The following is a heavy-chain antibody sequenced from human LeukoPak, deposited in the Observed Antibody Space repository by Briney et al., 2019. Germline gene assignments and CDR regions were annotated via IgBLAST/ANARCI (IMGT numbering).Heavy chain of an antibody. Sequence: SETLSLTCAVSGGSISSGGYSWSWIRQPLGKGLEWIGHIFHSGSTYYNPSLKSRVTISVDRSKNQFSLKLSSVTAADTAVFYCARVFHYYDSSGYSSDYFDYWGQGTLVTVSS. J-gene: IGHJ4*02. V-gene: IGHV4-30-2*01. D-gene: IGHD3-22*01. CDR1: GGSISSGGYS. CDR3: ARVFHYYDSSGYSSDYFDY. CDR2: IFHSGST.